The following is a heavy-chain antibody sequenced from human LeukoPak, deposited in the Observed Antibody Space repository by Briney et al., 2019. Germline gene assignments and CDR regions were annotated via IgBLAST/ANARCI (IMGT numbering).Heavy chain of an antibody. CDR2: MNPNSGNT. CDR1: GYTFTSYD. Sequence: ASVKVSCKASGYTFTSYDINWVRRATGQGLEWMGWMNPNSGNTGYAQKFQGRVTMTRNTSISTAYMELSSLRSEDTAVYYCAREGGEYYYDSSGFYWGQGTLVTVSS. V-gene: IGHV1-8*01. J-gene: IGHJ4*02. D-gene: IGHD3-22*01. CDR3: AREGGEYYYDSSGFY.